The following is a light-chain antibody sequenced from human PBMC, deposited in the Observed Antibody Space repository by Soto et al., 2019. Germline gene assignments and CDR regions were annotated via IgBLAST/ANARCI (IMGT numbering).Light chain of an antibody. V-gene: IGKV3D-20*02. CDR2: GAS. Sequence: EFVLTQSPGTLSLSPGERATLSCRASQSVSNNYLAWYQQKPGQAPRLLIYGASNRATGIPDRFSGSGSGTDFTLTIGSLEPEDFAIYYCQQRSNWPITFGQGTRLEIK. J-gene: IGKJ5*01. CDR3: QQRSNWPIT. CDR1: QSVSNNY.